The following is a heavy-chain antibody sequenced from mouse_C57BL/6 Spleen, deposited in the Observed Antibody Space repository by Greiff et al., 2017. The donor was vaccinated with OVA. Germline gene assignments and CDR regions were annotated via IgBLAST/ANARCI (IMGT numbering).Heavy chain of an antibody. V-gene: IGHV1-69*01. Sequence: QVQLKQPGAELVMPGASVKLSCKASGYTFTSYWMHWVKQRPGQGLEWIGEIDPSASYTNYNQKFKGKSTLTVDKSSSTAYMQLSSLTSEDSAVYYCARVTFDYWGQGTTLTVSS. CDR3: ARVTFDY. D-gene: IGHD2-1*01. CDR1: GYTFTSYW. J-gene: IGHJ2*01. CDR2: IDPSASYT.